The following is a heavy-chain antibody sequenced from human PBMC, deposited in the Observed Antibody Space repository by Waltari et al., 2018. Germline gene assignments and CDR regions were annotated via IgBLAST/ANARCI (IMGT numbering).Heavy chain of an antibody. Sequence: QVQLQESGPGLVKPSGTLSLTCAVSGGSISSSNWWSWVRQPPGKGLEWIGEIYHSGNHNYNPSLKGRVTLTVGKAKNQFSLKLGPVDGAGRAVYFWLGVDGRAGKDGGGPGTTVTVPS. D-gene: IGHD6-19*01. V-gene: IGHV4-4*02. CDR2: IYHSGNH. CDR1: GGSISSSNW. J-gene: IGHJ6*01. CDR3: LGVDGRAGKDG.